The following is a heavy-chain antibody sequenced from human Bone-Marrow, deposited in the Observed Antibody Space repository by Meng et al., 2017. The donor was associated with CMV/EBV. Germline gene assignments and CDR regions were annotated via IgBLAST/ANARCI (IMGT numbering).Heavy chain of an antibody. CDR3: ARGPGRQWLTHLDD. CDR2: ISYEGSQK. CDR1: AFTFSGSA. D-gene: IGHD6-19*01. V-gene: IGHV3-30-3*01. Sequence: GESLKIACAASAFTFSGSAMHWVRQAPDKGLEWVAGISYEGSQKYYADSVKGRFSISRYSSKDTLYLQMHSLTTEDTAVYYCARGPGRQWLTHLDDWGQGTRVTVSS. J-gene: IGHJ4*01.